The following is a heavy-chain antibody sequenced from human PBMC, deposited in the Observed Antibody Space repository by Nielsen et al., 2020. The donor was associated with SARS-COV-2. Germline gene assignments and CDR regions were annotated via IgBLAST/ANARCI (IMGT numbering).Heavy chain of an antibody. CDR3: ARVPRGDSSGYYGGDDY. V-gene: IGHV4-38-2*02. CDR2: IYHSGST. Sequence: SETLSLTCTVSGYSISSGYYWGWIRQPPGKGLEWIGSIYHSGSTYYNPSPKSRVTISVDTSKNQFSLKLGSVTAADTAVYYCARVPRGDSSGYYGGDDYWGQGALVTVSS. CDR1: GYSISSGYY. J-gene: IGHJ4*02. D-gene: IGHD3-22*01.